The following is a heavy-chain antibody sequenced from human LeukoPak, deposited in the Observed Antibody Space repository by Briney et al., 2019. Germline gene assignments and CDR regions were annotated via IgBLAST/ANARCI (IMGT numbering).Heavy chain of an antibody. D-gene: IGHD3-3*01. CDR1: GGTFSSYA. CDR2: IIPIFGTA. CDR3: AKTPYYDIWSGYYFYFDY. J-gene: IGHJ4*02. Sequence: ASVKVSCKASGGTFSSYAISWVRQAPGQGLEWMGGIIPIFGTANYAQKFQGRVTITADESTSTAYMELSSLRSEDTAVYYCAKTPYYDIWSGYYFYFDYWGQGTLVTVSS. V-gene: IGHV1-69*13.